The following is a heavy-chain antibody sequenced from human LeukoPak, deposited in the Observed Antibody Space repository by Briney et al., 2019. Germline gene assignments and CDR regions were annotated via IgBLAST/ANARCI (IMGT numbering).Heavy chain of an antibody. J-gene: IGHJ3*02. CDR2: IYYSGST. V-gene: IGHV4-39*07. CDR3: ASERTQSPDAFDI. CDR1: GGSVSTSSYY. Sequence: SETLSLTCTVSGGSVSTSSYYWGWIRQPPGKGLEWIGSIYYSGSTYYNPSLKSRVTISVDTSKNQFSLKLSSVTAADTAVYYCASERTQSPDAFDIWGQGTMVTVSS.